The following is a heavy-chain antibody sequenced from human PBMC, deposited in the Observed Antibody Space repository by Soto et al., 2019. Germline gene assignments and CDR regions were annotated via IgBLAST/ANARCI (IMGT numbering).Heavy chain of an antibody. D-gene: IGHD1-26*01. Sequence: ASVKFSFKASGYTFTSYAMHWLRQAPGQRLEWMGWINAGNGNTKYSQKFQGRVTITRDTSAGTAYMELSSLTSEDTAVYYCARANQWELLFDYWGQGTLVTVSS. CDR2: INAGNGNT. CDR1: GYTFTSYA. CDR3: ARANQWELLFDY. J-gene: IGHJ4*02. V-gene: IGHV1-3*01.